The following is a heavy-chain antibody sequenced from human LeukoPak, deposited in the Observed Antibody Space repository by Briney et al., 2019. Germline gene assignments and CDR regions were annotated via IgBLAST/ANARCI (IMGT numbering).Heavy chain of an antibody. CDR1: GFTFSSFA. CDR3: SRDGDVTGETFDY. V-gene: IGHV3-30*15. D-gene: IGHD2-21*02. CDR2: MPSDGRKE. Sequence: GGSLRLSCAASGFTFSSFAMHWVRQAPGKGLEWVAVMPSDGRKEYYADSAKGRFTISRDNSKSTLFLQMSSLRPEDTAVYYCSRDGDVTGETFDYWGQGTLVTVSS. J-gene: IGHJ4*02.